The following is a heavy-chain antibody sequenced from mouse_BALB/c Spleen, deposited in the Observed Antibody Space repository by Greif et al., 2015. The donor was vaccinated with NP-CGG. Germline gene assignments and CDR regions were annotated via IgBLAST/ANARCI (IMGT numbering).Heavy chain of an antibody. V-gene: IGHV2-5*01. Sequence: VMLVEPGPGLVQPSQSLSITCTVSGFSLTSYGVHWVRQSPGKGLEWLGVIWRGGSTDYNAAFMSRLSITKDNSKSQVFFKMNSLQADDTAIYYCAKNSYRYPYAMDYWGQGTSVTVSS. CDR3: AKNSYRYPYAMDY. CDR1: GFSLTSYG. J-gene: IGHJ4*01. CDR2: IWRGGST. D-gene: IGHD2-14*01.